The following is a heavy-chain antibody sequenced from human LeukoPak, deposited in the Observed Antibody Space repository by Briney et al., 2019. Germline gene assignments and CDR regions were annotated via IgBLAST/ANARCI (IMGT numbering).Heavy chain of an antibody. CDR1: GFSFSDFY. Sequence: GGSLRLSCAASGFSFSDFYMSWIRQAPGMGLEWISYIGTRSNPIYYADSVKGRFTISRDDAKNSLYLQMNSLRDEDTAVYSCAREARGSGRDFDYWGQGILVTVSS. J-gene: IGHJ4*02. V-gene: IGHV3-11*01. D-gene: IGHD1-26*01. CDR3: AREARGSGRDFDY. CDR2: IGTRSNPI.